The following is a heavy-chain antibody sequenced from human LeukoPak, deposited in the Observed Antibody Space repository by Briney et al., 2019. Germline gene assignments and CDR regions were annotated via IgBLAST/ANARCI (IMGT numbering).Heavy chain of an antibody. CDR1: GVTFSSYE. CDR2: ISSSGSTI. V-gene: IGHV3-48*03. J-gene: IGHJ4*02. CDR3: ARDARWGKGGAAY. D-gene: IGHD3-16*01. Sequence: GGALRLSCAASGVTFSSYEMNWVRQAPGKGLEWVSYISSSGSTIYYADSVKGRFTISRDNAKNSLYLQMNSLRAEDTAVYYCARDARWGKGGAAYWGQGTLVTVSS.